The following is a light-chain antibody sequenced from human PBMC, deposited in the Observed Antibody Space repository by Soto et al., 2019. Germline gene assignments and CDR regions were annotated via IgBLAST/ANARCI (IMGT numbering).Light chain of an antibody. Sequence: QSALTQPASVSGSPGQSITISCTGTSSDVGGYNFVSWYQQHPGQAPKLMIYDVTNRPSGVSNRFSGSKSGNTASLTISGLQAEDEADYYCSSFTTSITYVFGTGTKLTV. CDR2: DVT. CDR1: SSDVGGYNF. CDR3: SSFTTSITYV. V-gene: IGLV2-14*01. J-gene: IGLJ1*01.